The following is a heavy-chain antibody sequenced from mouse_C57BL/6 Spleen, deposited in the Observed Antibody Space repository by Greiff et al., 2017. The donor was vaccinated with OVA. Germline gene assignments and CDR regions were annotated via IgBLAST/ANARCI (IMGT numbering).Heavy chain of an antibody. CDR2: IHPNSGST. J-gene: IGHJ3*01. Sequence: QVQLQQPGAELVKPGASVKLSCKASGYTFTSYWMHWVKQRPGQGLEWIGMIHPNSGSTNYNEKFKSKATLTVDKSSSTAYMQLSSLTSEDSAVYYCASGGYDPAWFAYWGQGTLVTVSA. CDR1: GYTFTSYW. D-gene: IGHD2-2*01. CDR3: ASGGYDPAWFAY. V-gene: IGHV1-64*01.